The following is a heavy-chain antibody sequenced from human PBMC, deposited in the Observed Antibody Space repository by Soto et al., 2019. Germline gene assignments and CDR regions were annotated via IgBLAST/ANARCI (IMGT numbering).Heavy chain of an antibody. CDR1: GFTFNKHG. CDR2: ISYDGSTK. V-gene: IGHV3-30*18. Sequence: GGSLRLSCAGSGFTFNKHGMQWVRQAPGKGLGWLAVISYDGSTKYYAGSVKGRFTISRDDSKNTLYLQMNSLRAEDTAVYYCAKGGLWGAYYFGSWGQGTTGTVSS. J-gene: IGHJ4*02. CDR3: AKGGLWGAYYFGS. D-gene: IGHD3-16*01.